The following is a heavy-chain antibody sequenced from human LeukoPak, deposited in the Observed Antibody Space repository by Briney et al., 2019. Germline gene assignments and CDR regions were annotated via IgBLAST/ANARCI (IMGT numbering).Heavy chain of an antibody. V-gene: IGHV3-23*01. CDR1: GFTFSSYA. D-gene: IGHD4-17*01. CDR2: ISGSGGST. Sequence: GGSLRHSCAASGFTFSSYAMSRVRQAPGKGLEWVSAISGSGGSTYYADSVKGRFTISRDNSKNTLYLQMNSLRAEDTAVYYCAKGYDYGDYACGYWGQGTLVAVSS. J-gene: IGHJ4*02. CDR3: AKGYDYGDYACGY.